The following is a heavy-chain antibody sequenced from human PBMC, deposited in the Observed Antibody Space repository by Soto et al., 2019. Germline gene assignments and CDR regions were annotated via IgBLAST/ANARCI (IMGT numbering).Heavy chain of an antibody. D-gene: IGHD3-22*01. CDR1: GFSLSTSGMC. V-gene: IGHV2-70*01. CDR3: ARWSGSGYYYYYYVMDV. Sequence: SGPTLVNPTQTLTLTCTFSGFSLSTSGMCVSWIRQPPGKALEWLALIDWDDDKYYSTSLKTRLTISKDTSKNQVVLTMTNMDPVDTATYYCARWSGSGYYYYYYVMDVWGQGTTVTVSS. J-gene: IGHJ6*02. CDR2: IDWDDDK.